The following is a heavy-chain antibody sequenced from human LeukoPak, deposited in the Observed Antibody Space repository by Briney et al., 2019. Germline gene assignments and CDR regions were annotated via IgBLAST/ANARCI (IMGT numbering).Heavy chain of an antibody. V-gene: IGHV3-21*01. CDR2: SSSSGSDI. D-gene: IGHD3-3*01. J-gene: IGHJ6*02. CDR1: GFTFSGYT. Sequence: PGGSLRLSCAASGFTFSGYTMNWVRQAPAKGLEWVSSSSSSGSDIYYADSVKGRLTISRDNAKNSPYLQMANLRAQDPAVNYVPGTVDITTGMDVWGQGTTVTVSS. CDR3: PGTVDITTGMDV.